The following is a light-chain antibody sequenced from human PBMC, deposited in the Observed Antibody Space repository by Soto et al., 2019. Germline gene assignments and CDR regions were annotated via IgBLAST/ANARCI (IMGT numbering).Light chain of an antibody. CDR3: QQSYTALSNT. CDR2: AAS. V-gene: IGKV1-39*01. J-gene: IGKJ5*01. CDR1: ESINRH. Sequence: DIQMTQSPSSLSASVGDRVTITCRASESINRHLNWYQQQPGKAPKLLIYAASSSQYGVPSRFRGGGSGTDFTLIITNLQPEDFATYYCQQSYTALSNTFGQGTRLEIK.